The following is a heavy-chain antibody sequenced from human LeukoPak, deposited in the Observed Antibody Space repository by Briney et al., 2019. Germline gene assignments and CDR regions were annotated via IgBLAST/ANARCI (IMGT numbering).Heavy chain of an antibody. CDR2: ISGSGGST. J-gene: IGHJ4*02. Sequence: GGSLRLSCAASGFTFSSYAMSWVRQAPGKGLEWVSAISGSGGSTYYADSVKGRFTISRDNSKNTLYLQMNSLRAEDTAVYYCAKDLPAVPAAYGGGIDYWGQGTLVTVSS. V-gene: IGHV3-23*01. D-gene: IGHD2-2*01. CDR3: AKDLPAVPAAYGGGIDY. CDR1: GFTFSSYA.